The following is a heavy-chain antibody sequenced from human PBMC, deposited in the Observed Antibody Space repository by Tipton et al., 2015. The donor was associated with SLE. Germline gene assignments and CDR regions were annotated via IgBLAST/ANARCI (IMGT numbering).Heavy chain of an antibody. CDR3: AGGAGIGVAGLFDH. V-gene: IGHV4-59*11. CDR1: GGSISSHY. J-gene: IGHJ4*02. CDR2: IYYSGST. D-gene: IGHD6-19*01. Sequence: TLSLTCTVSGGSISSHYWSWIRQPPGKGLEWIGYIYYSGSTNYNPSLKSRVTISVDTPKNQFSLKLSSVTAADTAVYYCAGGAGIGVAGLFDHWGQGTLVTVSS.